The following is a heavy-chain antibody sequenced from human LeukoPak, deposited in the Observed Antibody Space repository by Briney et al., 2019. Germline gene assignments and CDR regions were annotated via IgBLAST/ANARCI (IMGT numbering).Heavy chain of an antibody. D-gene: IGHD4-17*01. CDR2: INAGNGNT. J-gene: IGHJ4*02. CDR1: GYTFTSYA. V-gene: IGHV1-3*01. CDR3: ARAYGDYEEFDY. Sequence: ASVKVSCKASGYTFTSYAMHWVRQAPGQRLEWMGWINAGNGNTKYSQKFQGRATITRDTSASTAYMELSSLKSEDTAVYYCARAYGDYEEFDYWGQGTLVTVSS.